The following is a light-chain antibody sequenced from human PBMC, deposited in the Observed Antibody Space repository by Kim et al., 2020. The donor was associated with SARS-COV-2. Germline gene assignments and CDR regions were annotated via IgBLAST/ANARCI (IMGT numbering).Light chain of an antibody. CDR2: HND. CDR3: GSWDVDLSSGV. CDR1: NSNVENSY. V-gene: IGLV1-51*01. Sequence: QSVLTQPPSVSAAPGQKVIISCSGSNSNVENSYISWYQQFPGTAPKLLIYHNDQRPSGIPDRFSGSKSGTSATLGISGLQTGDEANYYCGSWDVDLSSGVFGGGTQLTVL. J-gene: IGLJ3*02.